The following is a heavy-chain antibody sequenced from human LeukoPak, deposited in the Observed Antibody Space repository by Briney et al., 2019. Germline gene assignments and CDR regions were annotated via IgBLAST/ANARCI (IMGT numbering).Heavy chain of an antibody. Sequence: GGSLRLSCAASGFTFSSYSMNWVRQAPGKGLEWVSSISSSSSYIYYADSVKGRFTISRDNAKNSLYLQMNSLRAEDTAVYYCARDLGYCSGGSCYIPIYFDYWGQGTQVTVSS. J-gene: IGHJ4*02. D-gene: IGHD2-15*01. V-gene: IGHV3-21*01. CDR2: ISSSSSYI. CDR3: ARDLGYCSGGSCYIPIYFDY. CDR1: GFTFSSYS.